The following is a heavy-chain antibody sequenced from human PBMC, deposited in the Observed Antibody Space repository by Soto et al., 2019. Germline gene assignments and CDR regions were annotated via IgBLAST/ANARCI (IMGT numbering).Heavy chain of an antibody. CDR2: ISSSSSYI. Sequence: GGSLRLSCAASGFTFSSYSMNWVRQAPGKGLEWVSSISSSSSYIYYADSVKGRFTISRDNAKDSLYLQMNSPRAEDTAAYYCARYQVAAAIRLYYGMDVWGQETTVKASS. CDR1: GFTFSSYS. J-gene: IGHJ6*01. V-gene: IGHV3-21*01. D-gene: IGHD6-13*01. CDR3: ARYQVAAAIRLYYGMDV.